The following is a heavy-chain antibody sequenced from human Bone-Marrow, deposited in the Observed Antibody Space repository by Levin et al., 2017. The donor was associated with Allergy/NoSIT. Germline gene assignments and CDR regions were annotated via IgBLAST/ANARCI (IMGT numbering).Heavy chain of an antibody. Sequence: GGSLRLSCVGSGFTFENHGIHWVRQAPGKGLEWVSVLSYDGATEYYADSVKGRLIMSRDNSKNTVHLQIQSLRADDTAVYYCARTGGSLRHGFDSWSQGILVTVSS. CDR1: GFTFENHG. J-gene: IGHJ4*02. CDR2: LSYDGATE. CDR3: ARTGGSLRHGFDS. D-gene: IGHD1-1*01. V-gene: IGHV3-30*03.